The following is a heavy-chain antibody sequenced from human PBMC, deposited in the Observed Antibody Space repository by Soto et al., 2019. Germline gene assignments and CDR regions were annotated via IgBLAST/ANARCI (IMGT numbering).Heavy chain of an antibody. CDR3: ARHLPHWSRDDILTGYYIKRGTFDY. CDR1: GGSISSSSYY. Sequence: SETLSLTCTVSGGSISSSSYYWGWIRQPPGKGLEWIGSIYYSGSTYYNPSLKSRVTISVDTSKNQFSLKLSSVTAADTAVYYCARHLPHWSRDDILTGYYIKRGTFDYWGQGTLVTVSS. J-gene: IGHJ4*02. D-gene: IGHD3-9*01. V-gene: IGHV4-39*01. CDR2: IYYSGST.